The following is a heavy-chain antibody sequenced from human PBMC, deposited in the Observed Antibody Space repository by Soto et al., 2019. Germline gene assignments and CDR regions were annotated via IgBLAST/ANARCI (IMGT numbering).Heavy chain of an antibody. Sequence: GGSLRLSCAASGFTFSSYAMHWVRQAPGKGLEWVAVISYDGGNKYYADSVKGRFTITRDNSKNTLYLQMNSLRAEDTAVYDCASDDEFRAARFDYWGQGTLVTVSS. CDR3: ASDDEFRAARFDY. CDR1: GFTFSSYA. V-gene: IGHV3-30-3*01. D-gene: IGHD6-6*01. J-gene: IGHJ4*02. CDR2: ISYDGGNK.